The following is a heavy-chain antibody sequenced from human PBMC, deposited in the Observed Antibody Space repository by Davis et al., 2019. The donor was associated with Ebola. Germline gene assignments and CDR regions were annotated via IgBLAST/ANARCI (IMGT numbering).Heavy chain of an antibody. Sequence: GESPKISCVGSAFTLSSYKFVWVRHAPGKGLDWVSAISDTGSTTNYASSVEGRFTISRDNSKNTVYLDLNSLKGEDTAVYYCVKDRPAHFWSGLYHYGMDVWGQGTTVTVSS. J-gene: IGHJ6*02. V-gene: IGHV3-23*01. D-gene: IGHD3-3*02. CDR2: ISDTGSTT. CDR1: AFTLSSYK. CDR3: VKDRPAHFWSGLYHYGMDV.